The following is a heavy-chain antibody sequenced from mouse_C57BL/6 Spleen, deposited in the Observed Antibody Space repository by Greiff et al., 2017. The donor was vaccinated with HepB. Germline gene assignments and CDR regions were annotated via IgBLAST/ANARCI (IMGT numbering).Heavy chain of an antibody. V-gene: IGHV1-52*01. D-gene: IGHD1-1*01. CDR1: GYTFTSYW. CDR3: ARWITTVVGGYYFDY. Sequence: VQLQQPGAELVRPGSSVKLSCKASGYTFTSYWMHWVKQRPIQGLEWIGNIDPSDSETHYNQKFKDKATLTVDKSSSTAYMQLSSLTSEDSAVYYCARWITTVVGGYYFDYWGQGTTLTVSS. CDR2: IDPSDSET. J-gene: IGHJ2*01.